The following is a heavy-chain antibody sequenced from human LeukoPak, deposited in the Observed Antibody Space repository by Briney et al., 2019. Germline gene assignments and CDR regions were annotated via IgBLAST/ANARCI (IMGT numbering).Heavy chain of an antibody. CDR2: IYSSGST. CDR1: GFTFSSYW. CDR3: ARHGKLWQQLANDAFDI. D-gene: IGHD6-13*01. V-gene: IGHV4-39*01. Sequence: PGGSLRLSCAASGFTFSSYWMSWVRQPPGKGLEWIGSIYSSGSTYYNPSLKSRVTISVDTSKNQFSLKLSSVTAADTAVYYCARHGKLWQQLANDAFDIWGQGTMVTVSS. J-gene: IGHJ3*02.